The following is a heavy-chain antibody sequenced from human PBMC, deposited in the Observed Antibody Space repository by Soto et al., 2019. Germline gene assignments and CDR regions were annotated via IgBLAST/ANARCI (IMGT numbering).Heavy chain of an antibody. Sequence: EVQVLESGGGLVQPGGSLRLSCAASGFTFNNYAIGWVRQAPGKGLEWVSAITGSGSDTYYVDSVKGRFTISRDNSKNTLYLQMNSLRAEDTAVYYCAKLGSSSWSPHYYFDYWGQGTLVTVSS. CDR2: ITGSGSDT. D-gene: IGHD2-2*01. V-gene: IGHV3-23*01. CDR3: AKLGSSSWSPHYYFDY. CDR1: GFTFNNYA. J-gene: IGHJ4*02.